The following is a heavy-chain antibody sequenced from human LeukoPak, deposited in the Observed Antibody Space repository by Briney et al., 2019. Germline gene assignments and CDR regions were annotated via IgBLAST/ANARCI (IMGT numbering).Heavy chain of an antibody. V-gene: IGHV1-24*01. CDR2: FDREEGKT. CDR3: ATGVGPTHPHYYYSYMDV. J-gene: IGHJ6*03. CDR1: GYTLSELS. Sequence: ASVKVSCKVSGYTLSELSMHWVRQAPGKGLEWMGSFDREEGKTIDAQKFQGRVTMTEDTSTDTAYMELSSLRSEDTAVYYCATGVGPTHPHYYYSYMDVWGKGTTVNVSS. D-gene: IGHD1-26*01.